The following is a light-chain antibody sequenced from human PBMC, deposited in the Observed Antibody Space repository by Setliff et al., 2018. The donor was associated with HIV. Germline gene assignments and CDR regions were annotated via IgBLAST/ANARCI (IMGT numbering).Light chain of an antibody. CDR1: SSDVGGYDY. CDR2: GVN. CDR3: SSYAGSNTPYV. V-gene: IGLV2-8*01. Sequence: ALTQPPSASGSPGQSVTISCTGTSSDVGGYDYVSWYQQHPGKAPKLMIHGVNKRPSGVPDRFSGSKSDNTASLTVSGLQAEDEADYYCSSYAGSNTPYVFGTGTKVTVL. J-gene: IGLJ1*01.